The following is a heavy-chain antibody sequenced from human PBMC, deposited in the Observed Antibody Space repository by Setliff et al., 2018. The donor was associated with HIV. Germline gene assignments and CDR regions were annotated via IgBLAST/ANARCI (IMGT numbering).Heavy chain of an antibody. CDR2: ISGSGGNT. CDR1: GFTFSSYE. V-gene: IGHV3-23*01. J-gene: IGHJ6*03. D-gene: IGHD2-15*01. CDR3: AKGLENCSGGDCYYAPYYYYYMDV. Sequence: GGSLRLSCAASGFTFSSYEMNWVRQAPGKGLEWVSGISGSGGNTYYADSVKGRFTISRDNSKNTLYLQMNSLRAEDTAVYYCAKGLENCSGGDCYYAPYYYYYMDVWGKGTTVTVSS.